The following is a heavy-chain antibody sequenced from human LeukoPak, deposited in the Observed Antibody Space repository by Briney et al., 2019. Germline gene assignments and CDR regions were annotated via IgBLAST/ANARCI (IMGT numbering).Heavy chain of an antibody. CDR3: ARGPGETLVGWFDP. Sequence: SETLSLTCTVSGGSISSYYWSWIRQPPGKGLEWIGYIYYSGSTNYNPSLKSRVTISVDTSKNQFSLKLSSVTAADTAVYYCARGPGETLVGWFDPWGQGTLVTVSS. D-gene: IGHD1-26*01. V-gene: IGHV4-59*01. J-gene: IGHJ5*02. CDR2: IYYSGST. CDR1: GGSISSYY.